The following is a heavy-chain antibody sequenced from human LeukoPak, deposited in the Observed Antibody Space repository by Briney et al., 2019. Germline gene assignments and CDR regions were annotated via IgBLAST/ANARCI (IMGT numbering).Heavy chain of an antibody. V-gene: IGHV3-48*01. CDR3: AKVPRQHDNWFDP. J-gene: IGHJ5*02. CDR1: GFTFSSYW. Sequence: GGSLRLSCAASGFTFSSYWMNWVRQAPGKGLEWISYISSDSTIIHYADSVKGRFTISRDDAKSSLYLQMNSLRAEDTAIYYCAKVPRQHDNWFDPWGQGTLVAVSS. CDR2: ISSDSTII. D-gene: IGHD3-9*01.